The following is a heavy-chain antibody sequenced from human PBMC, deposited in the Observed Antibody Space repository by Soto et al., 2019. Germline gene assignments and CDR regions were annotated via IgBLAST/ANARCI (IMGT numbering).Heavy chain of an antibody. CDR1: GGSISSYY. V-gene: IGHV4-59*01. Sequence: PSETLSLTCTVSGGSISSYYWSWIRQPPGKGLEWIGYIYYSGSTNYNPSLKSRVTISVDTSKNQFSLKLSSVTAADTAVYYCASRTTVTTGGMDVWGQGTTVTVSS. CDR3: ASRTTVTTGGMDV. D-gene: IGHD4-17*01. J-gene: IGHJ6*02. CDR2: IYYSGST.